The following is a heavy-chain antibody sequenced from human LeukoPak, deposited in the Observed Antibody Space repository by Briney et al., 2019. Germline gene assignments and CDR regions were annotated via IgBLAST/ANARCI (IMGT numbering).Heavy chain of an antibody. CDR1: GGSISSSSYY. D-gene: IGHD5-24*01. CDR3: ARDGEMATIENYFEY. V-gene: IGHV4-39*07. CDR2: IYYSGST. J-gene: IGHJ4*02. Sequence: SETLSLTCTVSGGSISSSSYYWGWIRQPPGKGLEWIGNIYYSGSTYYNPSLKSRVTISLDTSKNQFSLKLSSVTAADTAVYYCARDGEMATIENYFEYWGQGTLVTVSS.